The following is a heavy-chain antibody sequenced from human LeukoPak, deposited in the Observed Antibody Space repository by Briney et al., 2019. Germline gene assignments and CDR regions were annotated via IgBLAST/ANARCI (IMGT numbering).Heavy chain of an antibody. CDR3: ARDYSG. V-gene: IGHV3-7*01. D-gene: IGHD1-26*01. CDR2: IKQDGTEK. Sequence: GGSLRLSCAASGFTFSSYTMNWVRQAPGKGLEWLANIKQDGTEKNYLNSVKGRFTISRDNAKNSLYLQMNSLRAEDTAVYYCARDYSGWGQGTLVTVSS. J-gene: IGHJ4*02. CDR1: GFTFSSYT.